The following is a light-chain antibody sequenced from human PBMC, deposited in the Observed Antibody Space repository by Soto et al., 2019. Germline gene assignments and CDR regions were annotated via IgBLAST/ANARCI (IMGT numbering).Light chain of an antibody. Sequence: QSVLTQPASVSGSPGQSITISCTGTSSDVGAYNYVSWYQQHPGKAPKLMIYDVSNRPSGVSNRFSGSKSGNTASLTISGLQAEDEADYYCSSYTTSSNVVFGGGTKLTVL. CDR3: SSYTTSSNVV. CDR1: SSDVGAYNY. V-gene: IGLV2-14*01. CDR2: DVS. J-gene: IGLJ2*01.